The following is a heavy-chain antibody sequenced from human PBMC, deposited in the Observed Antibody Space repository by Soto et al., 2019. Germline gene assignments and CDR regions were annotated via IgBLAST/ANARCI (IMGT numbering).Heavy chain of an antibody. CDR1: GGSINSGGYY. CDR3: ARSVFP. Sequence: QVQLQASGPGLVKPSQTLSLTCTVSGGSINSGGYYWNWIRQHPGKGLEWIGYIYYSGSTYYKPALESRVTISVDTAKNQFSLKLSSVTAADTAVYYCARSVFPWGPGPLVTVSS. V-gene: IGHV4-31*03. CDR2: IYYSGST. J-gene: IGHJ5*02.